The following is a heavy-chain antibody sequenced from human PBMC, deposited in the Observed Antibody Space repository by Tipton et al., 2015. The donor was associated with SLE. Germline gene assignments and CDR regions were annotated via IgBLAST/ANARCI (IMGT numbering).Heavy chain of an antibody. Sequence: TLSLTCAVSGGSVSGYFWSWIRQSPGTGLEWLGEINHGGGTNYNPSLKSRVTISVDTSKNHFSLTLSSVTAADTAVYYCARTTSGTYYFDYWGRGTLVTVSS. CDR2: INHGGGT. CDR1: GGSVSGYF. D-gene: IGHD3-10*01. V-gene: IGHV4-34*01. CDR3: ARTTSGTYYFDY. J-gene: IGHJ4*02.